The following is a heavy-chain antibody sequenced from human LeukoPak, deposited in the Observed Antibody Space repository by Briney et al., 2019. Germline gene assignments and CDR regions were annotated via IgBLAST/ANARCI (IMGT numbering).Heavy chain of an antibody. CDR1: GGTFSSYA. J-gene: IGHJ5*02. CDR2: IIPNLGIA. V-gene: IGHV1-69*04. D-gene: IGHD7-27*01. CDR3: ATSPSAMYALGWLDP. Sequence: SVKVSCKASGGTFSSYAISWVRQAPGQGLEWMGRIIPNLGIANYVQKLQGRVTISADKSTSTAYMELRSLKSEDTAVYYCATSPSAMYALGWLDPWGQGTLVTVSS.